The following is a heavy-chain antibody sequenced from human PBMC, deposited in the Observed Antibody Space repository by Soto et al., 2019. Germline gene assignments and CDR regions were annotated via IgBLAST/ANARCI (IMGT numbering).Heavy chain of an antibody. V-gene: IGHV4-30-4*01. CDR1: GGSISSGDYY. D-gene: IGHD3-3*02. Sequence: SETLSLTCTVSGGSISSGDYYWSWIRQPPGKGLEWIGYIYYSGSTYYNPSLKSRVTISVDTSKNQFSLKLSSVTAADTAVYYCAREHFWSGYNYNSSDPWGQGTLVTGS. J-gene: IGHJ5*02. CDR3: AREHFWSGYNYNSSDP. CDR2: IYYSGST.